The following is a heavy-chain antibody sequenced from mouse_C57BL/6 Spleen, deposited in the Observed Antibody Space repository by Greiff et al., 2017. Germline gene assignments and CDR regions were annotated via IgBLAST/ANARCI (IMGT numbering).Heavy chain of an antibody. CDR1: GFTFSSYG. D-gene: IGHD1-1*01. CDR2: ISSGGSYT. V-gene: IGHV5-6*01. Sequence: VQLKQSGGDLVKPGGSLKLSCAASGFTFSSYGMSWVRQTPDKRLEWVATISSGGSYTYYPDSVKGRFTISRDNAKNTLYLQMSSLKSEDTAMYYCARQITTVGALRYWYFDVWGTGTTVTVSS. CDR3: ARQITTVGALRYWYFDV. J-gene: IGHJ1*03.